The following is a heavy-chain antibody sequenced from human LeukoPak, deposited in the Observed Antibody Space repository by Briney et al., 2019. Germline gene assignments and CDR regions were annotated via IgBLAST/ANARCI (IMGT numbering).Heavy chain of an antibody. D-gene: IGHD2-21*02. CDR3: ARVGREVTTGYFDD. V-gene: IGHV3-48*03. CDR1: GFSFSTYE. J-gene: IGHJ4*02. Sequence: GGSLRLSCVASGFSFSTYEMNWVRQAPGKGLGWVAYISTSGSSVYYADSLKGRFTVSRDNAKSSLFLQVDSLTVADTAVYYCARVGREVTTGYFDDWGQGTLVAVSS. CDR2: ISTSGSSV.